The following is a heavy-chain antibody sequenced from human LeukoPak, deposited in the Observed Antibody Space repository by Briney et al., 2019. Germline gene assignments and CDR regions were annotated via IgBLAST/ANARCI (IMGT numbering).Heavy chain of an antibody. D-gene: IGHD5-18*01. Sequence: PGGSLILSCAASGFTVSSTYMSWVRQAPGKGLEWVSVIYSGGSTYYADSVKGRFTISRDNSKNTLYLQMNSLRAEDTAVYYCASLGGYSYGPYNWFDPWGQGTLVTVSS. CDR1: GFTVSSTY. CDR3: ASLGGYSYGPYNWFDP. V-gene: IGHV3-66*01. CDR2: IYSGGST. J-gene: IGHJ5*02.